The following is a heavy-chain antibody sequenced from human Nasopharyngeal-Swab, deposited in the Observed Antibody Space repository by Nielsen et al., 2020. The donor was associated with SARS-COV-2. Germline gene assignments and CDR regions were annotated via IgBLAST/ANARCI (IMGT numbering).Heavy chain of an antibody. Sequence: WVLHAPGQGLEWMGWISAYNGNTNYAQKLQGRVTMTTDTSTSTAYMELRSLRSDDTAVYYCAMVVAGTIDYWGQGTLVTVSS. J-gene: IGHJ4*02. V-gene: IGHV1-18*01. CDR2: ISAYNGNT. CDR3: AMVVAGTIDY. D-gene: IGHD6-19*01.